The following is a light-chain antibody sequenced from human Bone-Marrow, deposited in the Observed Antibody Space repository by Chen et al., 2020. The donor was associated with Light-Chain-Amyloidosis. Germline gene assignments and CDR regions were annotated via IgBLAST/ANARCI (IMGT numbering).Light chain of an antibody. CDR2: KAS. V-gene: IGKV1-5*03. CDR3: QQYTSYST. Sequence: DIQMTQSPFTLSASVGDRGTITCRASQSISRWVAWYQQKPGKAPKLLMHKASTLESGVPSRFSGSGSGTEFTLTISSLQPDDFATYYCQQYTSYSTFGQGTKVEIK. J-gene: IGKJ1*01. CDR1: QSISRW.